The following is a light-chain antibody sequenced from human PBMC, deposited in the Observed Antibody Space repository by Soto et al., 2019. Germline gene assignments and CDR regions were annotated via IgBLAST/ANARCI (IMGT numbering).Light chain of an antibody. V-gene: IGKV1-39*01. CDR2: DAS. CDR3: QQSYNSPQT. Sequence: DIQMTQSPSSLSASVGDRVTITCRASQSISSYLNWYRQKSGAAPELLIYDASTLQSGVPSRFSGSGSGTDFTLTINSLQPEDFATYSCQQSYNSPQTFGQGTKVDIK. CDR1: QSISSY. J-gene: IGKJ1*01.